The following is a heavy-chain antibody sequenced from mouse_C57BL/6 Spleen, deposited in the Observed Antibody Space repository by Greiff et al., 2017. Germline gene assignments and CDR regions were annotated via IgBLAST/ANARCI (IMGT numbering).Heavy chain of an antibody. CDR1: GFTFSDYY. J-gene: IGHJ2*01. CDR2: INYDGSST. V-gene: IGHV5-16*01. Sequence: EVQRVESEGGLVQPGSSMKLSCTASGFTFSDYYMAWVRQVPEKGLEWVANINYDGSSTYYLDSLKSRFIISRDNAKNILYLQMSSLKSEDTATYYCARGAYYSNLFDYWGQGTTLTVSS. D-gene: IGHD2-5*01. CDR3: ARGAYYSNLFDY.